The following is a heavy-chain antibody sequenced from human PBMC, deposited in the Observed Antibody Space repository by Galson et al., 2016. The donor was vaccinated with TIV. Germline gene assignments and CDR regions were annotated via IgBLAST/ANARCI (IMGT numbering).Heavy chain of an antibody. D-gene: IGHD1-26*01. J-gene: IGHJ4*02. Sequence: SLRLSCAASGFSFSTYGLHWVRQAPGKGLEWVAIISYDGNNKYYADSVKGRFSISRDNAKNSLYLQMSSLRADDTAFYFCVKGAGRYSRSWYFDYWGQGALVTVSS. V-gene: IGHV3-30*03. CDR2: ISYDGNNK. CDR1: GFSFSTYG. CDR3: VKGAGRYSRSWYFDY.